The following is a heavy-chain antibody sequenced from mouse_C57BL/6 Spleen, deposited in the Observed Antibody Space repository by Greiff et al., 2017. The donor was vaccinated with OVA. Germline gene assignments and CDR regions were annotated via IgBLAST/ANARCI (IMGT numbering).Heavy chain of an antibody. D-gene: IGHD1-1*01. J-gene: IGHJ4*01. CDR1: GYSFTGYF. Sequence: VHVKQSGPELVKPGASVKISCKASGYSFTGYFMNWVKQSHGKSLEWIGRINPYNGDTFYNQKFKGKATLTVDKSSSTAHMELLSLTSEDFAVYYCARSGISLITTVVDYAMDYWGQGTSVTVSS. CDR2: INPYNGDT. CDR3: ARSGISLITTVVDYAMDY. V-gene: IGHV1-37*01.